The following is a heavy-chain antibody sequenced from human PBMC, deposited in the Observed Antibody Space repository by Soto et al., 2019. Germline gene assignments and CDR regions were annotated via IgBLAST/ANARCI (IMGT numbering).Heavy chain of an antibody. Sequence: ASVKVSCKASGYTFTSYYMHRLRQAPGQGLEWMGIINPSGRSTSYAQKFQGRVTMTRDTSTSTVYMELSSLRSEDTAVYYCAREYIVGATSYYHYYGMDLWGQGTKVTVSS. D-gene: IGHD1-26*01. V-gene: IGHV1-46*01. CDR1: GYTFTSYY. CDR3: AREYIVGATSYYHYYGMDL. CDR2: INPSGRST. J-gene: IGHJ6*02.